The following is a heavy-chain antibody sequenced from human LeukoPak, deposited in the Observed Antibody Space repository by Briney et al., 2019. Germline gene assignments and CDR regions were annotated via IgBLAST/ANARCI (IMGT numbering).Heavy chain of an antibody. CDR3: ARHGHSYGYVDY. D-gene: IGHD5-18*01. Sequence: SETLSLTCSVSRDSISSGSYYWGWIRQPPGKGLEWIASIYYTGSTYYNPSLKSRVAISEDKSKNQFSLRLSSVTAADTAVYYCARHGHSYGYVDYWGQGTLVTVSS. J-gene: IGHJ4*02. V-gene: IGHV4-39*01. CDR2: IYYTGST. CDR1: RDSISSGSYY.